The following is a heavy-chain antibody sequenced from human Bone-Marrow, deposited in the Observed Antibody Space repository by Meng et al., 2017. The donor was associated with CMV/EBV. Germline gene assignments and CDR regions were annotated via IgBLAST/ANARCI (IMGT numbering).Heavy chain of an antibody. CDR3: AGAPRSGSHAVSYSMNV. J-gene: IGHJ6*02. V-gene: IGHV1-69*05. Sequence: SVKVSCKASGGTFSSYAISWVRQAPGQGLEWMGGIIPIFGTANYAQKFQGRVTITTDESTSTAYMELSSLRSEDTAVYYCAGAPRSGSHAVSYSMNVWGQGTTVTVSS. CDR2: IIPIFGTA. D-gene: IGHD1-26*01. CDR1: GGTFSSYA.